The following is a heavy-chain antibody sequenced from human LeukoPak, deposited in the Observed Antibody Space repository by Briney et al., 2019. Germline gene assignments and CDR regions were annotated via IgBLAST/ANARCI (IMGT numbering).Heavy chain of an antibody. D-gene: IGHD3-3*01. CDR1: GYTSTSYD. V-gene: IGHV1-8*01. J-gene: IGHJ6*03. CDR2: MNPNSGNT. Sequence: ASVKVSCKASGYTSTSYDINWVRQATGQGLEWMGWMNPNSGNTGYAQKFQGRVTMTRNTSISTAYMELSSLRSEDTAVYYCARDGGMDLRFLTGYYYYYMDVWGKGTTVTVSS. CDR3: ARDGGMDLRFLTGYYYYYMDV.